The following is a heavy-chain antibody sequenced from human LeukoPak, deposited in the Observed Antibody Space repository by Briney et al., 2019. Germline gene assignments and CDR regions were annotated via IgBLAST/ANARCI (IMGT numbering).Heavy chain of an antibody. J-gene: IGHJ4*02. CDR2: INHSEST. Sequence: SETLSLTCAVYGGSFSGYYWSWIRQPPGKGLEWLGEINHSESTNYNPSLKSRVTISVDTSKNQFSLKLSSVTAADTAVYYCARGGPLLGYCSSTSCYAGYYFDYWGQGTLVTVSS. CDR3: ARGGPLLGYCSSTSCYAGYYFDY. D-gene: IGHD2-2*01. V-gene: IGHV4-34*01. CDR1: GGSFSGYY.